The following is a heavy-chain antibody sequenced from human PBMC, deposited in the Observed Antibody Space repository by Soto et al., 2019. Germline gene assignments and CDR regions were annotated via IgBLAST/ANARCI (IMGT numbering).Heavy chain of an antibody. D-gene: IGHD3-3*01. CDR3: ARVKVSGQDKGAFDY. CDR2: IYYSGST. J-gene: IGHJ4*02. Sequence: QVQLQESGPGLVKPSETLSLTCTVSGGSISSYYWSWIRQPPGKGLEWIGYIYYSGSTNYNPSLKSRVTISVDTSKNQFSLKLSSVTAADTAVYYCARVKVSGQDKGAFDYWGQGTLVTVSS. V-gene: IGHV4-59*01. CDR1: GGSISSYY.